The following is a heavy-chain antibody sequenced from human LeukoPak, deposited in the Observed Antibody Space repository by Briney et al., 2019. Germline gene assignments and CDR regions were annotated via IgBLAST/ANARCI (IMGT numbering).Heavy chain of an antibody. CDR2: INPNSGGT. J-gene: IGHJ4*02. Sequence: ASVKVSCKASGYTFTGYYMHWVRQAPGQGLEWMGWINPNSGGTNYAQKFQGRVTMTRDTSISTAYMELSGLRSDDTAVYYCARDPRDYVWGSYLPYFDYWGQGTLVTVSS. D-gene: IGHD3-16*02. CDR3: ARDPRDYVWGSYLPYFDY. CDR1: GYTFTGYY. V-gene: IGHV1-2*02.